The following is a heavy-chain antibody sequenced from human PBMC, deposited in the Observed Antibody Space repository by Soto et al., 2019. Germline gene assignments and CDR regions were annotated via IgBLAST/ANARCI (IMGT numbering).Heavy chain of an antibody. D-gene: IGHD2-15*01. CDR2: ISAYNGNT. Sequence: ASVKVSCKASGYTFTSYGISWVRQAPGQGLEWMGWISAYNGNTNYAQKLQGRVTMTTDTSTSTAYMELGSLRSDDTAVYYCARDLGYCSGGSCYGGYFDYWGQGTLVTVSS. J-gene: IGHJ4*02. CDR3: ARDLGYCSGGSCYGGYFDY. V-gene: IGHV1-18*01. CDR1: GYTFTSYG.